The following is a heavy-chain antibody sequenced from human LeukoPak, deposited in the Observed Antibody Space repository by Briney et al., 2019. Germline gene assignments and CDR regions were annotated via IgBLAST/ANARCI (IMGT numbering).Heavy chain of an antibody. CDR2: IYYTGST. V-gene: IGHV4-39*07. Sequence: SETLSLTCTVSGGSISSSSYYWGWIRQPPGKGLEWIGSIYYTGSTYYNPSLKSRVTISVDTSKNQFSLKLSSVTAADTAVYYCARRTPSSSTSSFDPWGQGTLVTVSS. D-gene: IGHD2-2*01. CDR3: ARRTPSSSTSSFDP. CDR1: GGSISSSSYY. J-gene: IGHJ5*02.